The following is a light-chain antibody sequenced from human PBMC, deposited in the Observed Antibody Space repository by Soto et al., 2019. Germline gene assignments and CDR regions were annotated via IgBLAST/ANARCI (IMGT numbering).Light chain of an antibody. J-gene: IGLJ1*01. CDR1: SSNLGDNT. V-gene: IGLV1-44*01. CDR3: AALDATLDGYV. CDR2: SYD. Sequence: QSVLTQPPSASGTPGQRVTIFCSTSSSNLGDNTVNWYQHVPGTAPKLLIYSYDQRPSGVPDRFSGSRSGTSASLAISGLQSEDEADYYCAALDATLDGYVFGTGNKVTVL.